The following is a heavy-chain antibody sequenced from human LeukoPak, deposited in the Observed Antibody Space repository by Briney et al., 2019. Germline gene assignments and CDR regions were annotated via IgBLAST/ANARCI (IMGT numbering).Heavy chain of an antibody. CDR3: ARESRLYDSSGYYYVHAFDI. V-gene: IGHV1-69*05. J-gene: IGHJ3*02. D-gene: IGHD3-22*01. CDR1: GGTFSSYA. CDR2: IIPIFGTA. Sequence: GSPVKVSCKASGGTFSSYAISWVRQAPGQGLEWMGRIIPIFGTANYAQKFQGRVTITTDESTSTAYMELSSLRSEDTAVYYCARESRLYDSSGYYYVHAFDIWGRGTMVTVSS.